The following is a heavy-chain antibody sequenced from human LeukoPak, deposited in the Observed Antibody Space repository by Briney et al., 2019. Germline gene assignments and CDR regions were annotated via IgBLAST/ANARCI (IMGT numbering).Heavy chain of an antibody. D-gene: IGHD1-7*01. CDR3: ARGGWGTAIDY. Sequence: PGGSLGLSCAASGFTFSGYWMHWVRQGPGKGLVWVSYISGDGSRTTYADSVKGRFTISRDNAKNTLDLQMNSLRAEDTAVYYCARGGWGTAIDYWAQGTLVTVSS. CDR2: ISGDGSRT. J-gene: IGHJ4*02. CDR1: GFTFSGYW. V-gene: IGHV3-74*01.